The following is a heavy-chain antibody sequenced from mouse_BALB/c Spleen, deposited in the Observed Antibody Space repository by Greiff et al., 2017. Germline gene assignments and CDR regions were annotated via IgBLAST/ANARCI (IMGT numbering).Heavy chain of an antibody. CDR1: GYTFTSYW. V-gene: IGHV1-69*02. Sequence: QVQLQQPGAELVKPGASVKLSCKASGYTFTSYWMHWVKQRPGQGLEWIGEIDPSDSYTNYNQKFKGKATLTVDKSSSTAYMQLSSLTSEDSAVYYCARGGVRRGVDYWGQGTTLTVSS. CDR2: IDPSDSYT. J-gene: IGHJ2*01. CDR3: ARGGVRRGVDY. D-gene: IGHD2-14*01.